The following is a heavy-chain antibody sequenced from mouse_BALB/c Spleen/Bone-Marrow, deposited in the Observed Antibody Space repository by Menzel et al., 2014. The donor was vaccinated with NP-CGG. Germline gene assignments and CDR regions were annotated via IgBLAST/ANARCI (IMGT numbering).Heavy chain of an antibody. V-gene: IGHV1S81*02. CDR3: SRGRRDALDY. J-gene: IGHJ4*01. CDR1: GYTFTSYY. CDR2: INPSNGGT. Sequence: VQLQESGAELVKPGASVKLSCKASGYTFTSYYMYWVKQRPGQGLEWFGEINPSNGGTNFNEKFKNKATLTVDKSSSTAYLQHNSVTSEVSAVYYCSRGRRDALDYWGQGTSVTVSS.